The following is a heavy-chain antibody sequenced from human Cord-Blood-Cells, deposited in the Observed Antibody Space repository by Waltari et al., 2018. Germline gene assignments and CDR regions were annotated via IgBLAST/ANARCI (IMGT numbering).Heavy chain of an antibody. J-gene: IGHJ4*02. Sequence: QLQLQESGPGLVKPSETLSLTCTVSGGSISSSSYYWGWIRQPPGKGLELIGSIYYSGSTYYNPSLKSRVTISVDTSKNQFSLKLSSVTAADTAVYYCARHLRPNWGARFDYWGQGTLVTVSS. CDR3: ARHLRPNWGARFDY. D-gene: IGHD7-27*01. CDR2: IYYSGST. V-gene: IGHV4-39*07. CDR1: GGSISSSSYY.